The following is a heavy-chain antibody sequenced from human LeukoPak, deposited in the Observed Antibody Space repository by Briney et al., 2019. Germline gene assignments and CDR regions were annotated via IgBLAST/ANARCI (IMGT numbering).Heavy chain of an antibody. CDR2: ISGSGGST. CDR1: GFTFSSYA. Sequence: GGSLRLSCAASGFTFSSYAMSWVRQAPGKGLEWVSDISGSGGSTYYADSVKGRFTLSRDNSKNTLYLQMNSLRAEDTAVYYCARQETTEDSEYYYYYMDVCGKGATVTVSS. D-gene: IGHD4-11*01. CDR3: ARQETTEDSEYYYYYMDV. J-gene: IGHJ6*03. V-gene: IGHV3-23*01.